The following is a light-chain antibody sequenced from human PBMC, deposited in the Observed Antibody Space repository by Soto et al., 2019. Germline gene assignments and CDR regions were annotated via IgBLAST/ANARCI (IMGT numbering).Light chain of an antibody. CDR3: SSYAGNNNVV. Sequence: QSVLTQPPSASGSPGQSVTISCTGTSSDVGDYKFVSWYQQHPGKAPKRLMYEVNRRPSGVPDRFSGSKSGNTASLTVSGLQAEDEAEYYCSSYAGNNNVVFGGGTQLTVL. CDR1: SSDVGDYKF. V-gene: IGLV2-8*01. CDR2: EVN. J-gene: IGLJ2*01.